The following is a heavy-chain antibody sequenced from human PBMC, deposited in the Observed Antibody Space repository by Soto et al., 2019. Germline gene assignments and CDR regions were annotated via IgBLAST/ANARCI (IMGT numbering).Heavy chain of an antibody. CDR1: GFTFSSYA. CDR2: ISYDGSNK. V-gene: IGHV3-30-3*01. Sequence: QVQLVESGGGVVQPGRSLRLSCAASGFTFSSYAMHWVRQAPGKGLEWVAVISYDGSNKYYADSEKGRFTISRDNSKNTLYLQMNSLRAEDTAVYYCAREESLYYYGMDVWGQGTTVTVSS. J-gene: IGHJ6*02. CDR3: AREESLYYYGMDV.